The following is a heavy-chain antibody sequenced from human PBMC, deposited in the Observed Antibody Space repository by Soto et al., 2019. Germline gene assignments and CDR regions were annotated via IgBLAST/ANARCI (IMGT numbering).Heavy chain of an antibody. Sequence: SETLSLTGTVSGGAVSSYYWSWIRQPPGKGLEWVGYMYNSGSANYNPSLKSRVTISVDMSQNQFSLKLTSVTAADTAVYYCARHGAIYSNSWYDFDYWGQGTLVT. CDR2: MYNSGSA. D-gene: IGHD6-13*01. J-gene: IGHJ4*02. CDR3: ARHGAIYSNSWYDFDY. V-gene: IGHV4-59*08. CDR1: GGAVSSYY.